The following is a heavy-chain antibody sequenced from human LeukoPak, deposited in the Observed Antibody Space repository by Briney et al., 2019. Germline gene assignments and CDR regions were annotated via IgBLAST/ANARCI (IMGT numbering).Heavy chain of an antibody. Sequence: SGGSLRLSCAASGFTFSSYGMHWVRQAPGKGLEWVAVIWYDGSNKYYADSVKGRFTISRDNSKNTLYLQMNSLRAEDTAVYYCAKDRLRPYSSTVPGNNSPYFVAGDYYMDVWGKGTTVTVSS. CDR3: AKDRLRPYSSTVPGNNSPYFVAGDYYMDV. CDR2: IWYDGSNK. D-gene: IGHD6-13*01. J-gene: IGHJ6*03. V-gene: IGHV3-33*06. CDR1: GFTFSSYG.